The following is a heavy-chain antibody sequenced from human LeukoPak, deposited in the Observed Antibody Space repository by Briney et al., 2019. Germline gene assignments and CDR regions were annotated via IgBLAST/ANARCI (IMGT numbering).Heavy chain of an antibody. CDR1: GYTFTSYY. Sequence: ASVKVSCKGSGYTFTSYYMHWVRQAPGQGLEWMGIINPSGGSTSYAQKFQGRVTMTRDTSTSTDYMELSNLSSQHTAVYYCASYTPPEHYYDSSRYSYHAFDIWGQGTMVTVSS. D-gene: IGHD3-22*01. CDR3: ASYTPPEHYYDSSRYSYHAFDI. V-gene: IGHV1-46*01. J-gene: IGHJ3*02. CDR2: INPSGGST.